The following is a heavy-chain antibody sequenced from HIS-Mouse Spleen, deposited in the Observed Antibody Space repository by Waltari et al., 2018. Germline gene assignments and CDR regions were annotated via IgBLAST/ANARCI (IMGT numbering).Heavy chain of an antibody. CDR2: IYYSGST. Sequence: QLQLQESGPGLVKPSETLSLTCTVSGGSIRSSSYYWGWIRQPPGKGLEWIGSIYYSGSTYYNPSLKSRVTISVDTSKNQFSLKLSSVTAADTAVYYCARDQCSGGSCIYYFDYWGQGTLVTVSS. V-gene: IGHV4-39*07. CDR3: ARDQCSGGSCIYYFDY. CDR1: GGSIRSSSYY. J-gene: IGHJ4*02. D-gene: IGHD2-15*01.